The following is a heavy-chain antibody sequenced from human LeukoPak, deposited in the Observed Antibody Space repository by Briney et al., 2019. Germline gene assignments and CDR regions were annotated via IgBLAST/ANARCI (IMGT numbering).Heavy chain of an antibody. J-gene: IGHJ5*02. Sequence: ASVKVSCKASGYTFNTYAMNWVRQAPGQGLEWMGWISAYNGNTNYAQKLQGRVTMTTDTSTSTAYMELRSLRSDDTAVYYCARERLPGYSSGWYEPWGQGTLVTVSS. CDR3: ARERLPGYSSGWYEP. D-gene: IGHD6-19*01. CDR1: GYTFNTYA. CDR2: ISAYNGNT. V-gene: IGHV1-18*01.